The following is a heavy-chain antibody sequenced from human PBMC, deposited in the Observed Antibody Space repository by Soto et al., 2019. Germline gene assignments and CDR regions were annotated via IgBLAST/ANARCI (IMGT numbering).Heavy chain of an antibody. J-gene: IGHJ5*02. D-gene: IGHD3-9*01. V-gene: IGHV3-23*01. CDR1: GFTFSSYA. CDR3: AKRSLRYFENTRFDP. CDR2: ISGSGGST. Sequence: PGGSLRLSCAASGFTFSSYAMSWVRQAPGKGLEWVSAISGSGGSTYYADSVKGRFTISRDNSKNTLYLQMNSLRAEDTAVYYCAKRSLRYFENTRFDPWGQGTLVTVSS.